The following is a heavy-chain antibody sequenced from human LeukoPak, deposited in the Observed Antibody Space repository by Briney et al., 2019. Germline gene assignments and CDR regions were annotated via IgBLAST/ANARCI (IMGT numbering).Heavy chain of an antibody. CDR1: GFTFNNYW. D-gene: IGHD6-13*01. J-gene: IGHJ4*02. V-gene: IGHV3-30*18. CDR3: AKAEGSSWYFLY. CDR2: ISYDGSNK. Sequence: GGSLRLSCEASGFTFNNYWMSWVRQAPGKGLEWVAVISYDGSNKYYADSVKGRFTISRGDSKNTLYLQMNSLRAEDTAVYYCAKAEGSSWYFLYWGQGTLVTVSS.